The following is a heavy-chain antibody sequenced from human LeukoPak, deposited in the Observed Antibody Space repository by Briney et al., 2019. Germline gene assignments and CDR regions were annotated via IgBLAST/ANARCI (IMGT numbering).Heavy chain of an antibody. CDR2: ISYDGSNK. D-gene: IGHD5-18*01. V-gene: IGHV3-30*03. J-gene: IGHJ4*02. CDR1: GFTFSSYG. Sequence: GGSLRLSCAASGFTFSSYGMHWVRQAPGKGLEWVAVISYDGSNKYYADSVKGRFTISRDNSKNTLYLQMNSLRAEDTAVYYCARSGRYSYGYSGYWGQGTLVTVSS. CDR3: ARSGRYSYGYSGY.